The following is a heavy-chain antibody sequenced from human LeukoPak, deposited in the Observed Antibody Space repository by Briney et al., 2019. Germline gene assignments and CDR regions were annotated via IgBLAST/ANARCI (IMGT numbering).Heavy chain of an antibody. J-gene: IGHJ6*02. CDR2: ISYDGSNK. CDR3: AKDPSELLSYDYYYYYGMDV. Sequence: GGSLRLSCAASGFTFSSYGMHWVRQAPGKGLEWVAVISYDGSNKHYADSVKGRFTISRDNSKNTLYLQMNSLRAEDTAVYYCAKDPSELLSYDYYYYYGMDVWGQGTTVTVSS. D-gene: IGHD2-2*01. CDR1: GFTFSSYG. V-gene: IGHV3-30*18.